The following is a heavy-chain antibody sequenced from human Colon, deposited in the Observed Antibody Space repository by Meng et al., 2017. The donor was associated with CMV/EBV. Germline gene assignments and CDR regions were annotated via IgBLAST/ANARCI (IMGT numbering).Heavy chain of an antibody. J-gene: IGHJ2*01. D-gene: IGHD5-24*01. CDR1: GDSITAGRYY. CDR3: VRLPGRDGYSSSYWYFDH. Sequence: LRLSCVVSGDSITAGRYYWSWIRLRPGEGLEWMGYIYFNGATKYNTSLKSRIGISIDTSKNHFSLKVTSVTAADTAMYLCVRLPGRDGYSSSYWYFDHWGPGTLVTVSS. CDR2: IYFNGAT. V-gene: IGHV4-31*11.